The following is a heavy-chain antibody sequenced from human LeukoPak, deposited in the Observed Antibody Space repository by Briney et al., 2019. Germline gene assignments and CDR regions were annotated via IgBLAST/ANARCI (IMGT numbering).Heavy chain of an antibody. CDR2: IASDGSST. Sequence: GGSLRLSCEASGFTFSSYWMNWVRQDPRKGLVWVSRIASDGSSTTYADSVKGRFSISRDNAKNTLYLQMNSLRVEDTAVYYCARGRPHGNDYWGQGTLVTVSS. D-gene: IGHD4-23*01. J-gene: IGHJ4*02. CDR3: ARGRPHGNDY. CDR1: GFTFSSYW. V-gene: IGHV3-74*01.